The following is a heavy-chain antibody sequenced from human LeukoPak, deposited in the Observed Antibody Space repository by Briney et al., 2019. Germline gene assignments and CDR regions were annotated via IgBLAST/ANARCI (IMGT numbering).Heavy chain of an antibody. D-gene: IGHD3-22*01. CDR2: ISGSGGST. J-gene: IGHJ4*02. V-gene: IGHV3-23*01. CDR1: GFTVSSYA. CDR3: AKDKDDSSGYYSPTFDY. Sequence: GGSLRLSCAASGFTVSSYAMSWVRQAPGKGLEWVSAISGSGGSTYYADSVKGRFTISRDNSKNTLYLQMNSLRAEDTAVYYCAKDKDDSSGYYSPTFDYWGQGTLVTVSS.